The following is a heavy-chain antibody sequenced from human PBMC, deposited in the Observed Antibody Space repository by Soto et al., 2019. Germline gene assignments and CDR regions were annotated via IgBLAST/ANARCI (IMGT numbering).Heavy chain of an antibody. J-gene: IGHJ4*02. D-gene: IGHD3-22*01. Sequence: EVQLVESGGALVQPGGTLRLSCAASGFTFGRHWMSWVRQAPGKGLEWVANIKQNGAETYYAHPVQGRFTISRDNIKSILYLQMSGRRGDDTAVYSCARVPYDSTGYFKDYWGEGTLVSVSS. CDR3: ARVPYDSTGYFKDY. CDR2: IKQNGAET. V-gene: IGHV3-7*01. CDR1: GFTFGRHW.